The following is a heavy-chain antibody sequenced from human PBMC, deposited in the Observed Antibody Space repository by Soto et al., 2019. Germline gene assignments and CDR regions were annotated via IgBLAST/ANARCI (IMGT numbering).Heavy chain of an antibody. V-gene: IGHV3-74*01. Sequence: GGSLRLSCAVSGFTCSSYDMSWVRQAPGKGLVWVSRINSDGSSTSYADSVKGRFTISRDNAKNTLYLQINSLRAEDKAVYYCERDRTDGDNNDAFDIWGQGTMVTVSS. CDR2: INSDGSST. J-gene: IGHJ3*02. D-gene: IGHD1-1*01. CDR1: GFTCSSYD. CDR3: ERDRTDGDNNDAFDI.